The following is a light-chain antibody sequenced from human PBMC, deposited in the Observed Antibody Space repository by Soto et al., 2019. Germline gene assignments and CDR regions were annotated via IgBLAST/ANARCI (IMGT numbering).Light chain of an antibody. CDR2: SAS. J-gene: IGKJ1*01. Sequence: EVVLTQSPATLYLSPGERATLSCRASQSVSRNLAWYQQKPGQAPRLLIYSASTRATGIPARFSGSGSGTGFFLCIRSLQTEDFAVYYCQQRIDWHLTFGQGTKVEVK. CDR1: QSVSRN. V-gene: IGKV3-11*01. CDR3: QQRIDWHLT.